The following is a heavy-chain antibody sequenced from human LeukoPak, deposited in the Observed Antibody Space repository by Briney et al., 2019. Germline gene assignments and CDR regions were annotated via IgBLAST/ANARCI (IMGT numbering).Heavy chain of an antibody. Sequence: GGSLRLSCAASGFTFSSYGMHWARQAPGKGLEWVAFIRYDGSNKYYADSVKGRFTISRDNSKNTLYLQMNSLRAEDTAVYYCAKDGSIRWQGDYWGQGTLVTVSS. D-gene: IGHD4-23*01. V-gene: IGHV3-30*02. CDR2: IRYDGSNK. J-gene: IGHJ4*02. CDR1: GFTFSSYG. CDR3: AKDGSIRWQGDY.